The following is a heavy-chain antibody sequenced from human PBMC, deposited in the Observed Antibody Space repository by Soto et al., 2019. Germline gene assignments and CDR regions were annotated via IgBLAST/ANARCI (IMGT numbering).Heavy chain of an antibody. CDR2: INDSGGST. D-gene: IGHD3-10*01. CDR1: GFTFSSFA. V-gene: IGHV3-23*01. Sequence: GSLRLSCAASGFTFSSFAMSWVRQARGKGLEWVSAINDSGGSTYSADSVKGRFTISRDNSKNTLYLQMNSLRADDTAVYYCARRRDASGSYFDSWSQGTLVTVSS. J-gene: IGHJ4*02. CDR3: ARRRDASGSYFDS.